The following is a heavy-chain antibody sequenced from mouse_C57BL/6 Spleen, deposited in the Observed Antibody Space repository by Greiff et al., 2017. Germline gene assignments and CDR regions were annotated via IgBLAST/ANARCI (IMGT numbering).Heavy chain of an antibody. Sequence: QVQLKESGAELARPGASVKMSCKASGYTFTSYTMHGVKQRPGQGLEWIGYINPSSGYTKYNQKFKDKATLTADKSSSTAYMQLSSLTSEDSAVYYCARYHYGNYIYAMDYWGRGTSVTVSS. V-gene: IGHV1-4*01. J-gene: IGHJ4*01. CDR2: INPSSGYT. CDR1: GYTFTSYT. D-gene: IGHD2-1*01. CDR3: ARYHYGNYIYAMDY.